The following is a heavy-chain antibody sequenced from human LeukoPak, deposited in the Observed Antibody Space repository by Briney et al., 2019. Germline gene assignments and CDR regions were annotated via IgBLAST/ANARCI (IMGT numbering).Heavy chain of an antibody. Sequence: PGRSLRLSCAASGFTFSSYAMHWVRQAPGKGLEWVAVISYDGSNKYYADSVKGRFTISRDNSKNTLYLQMNSLRAEDTAVYYCARGGTTDSYFDYWGQGTLVTVSS. D-gene: IGHD4-17*01. CDR1: GFTFSSYA. V-gene: IGHV3-30-3*01. CDR2: ISYDGSNK. CDR3: ARGGTTDSYFDY. J-gene: IGHJ4*02.